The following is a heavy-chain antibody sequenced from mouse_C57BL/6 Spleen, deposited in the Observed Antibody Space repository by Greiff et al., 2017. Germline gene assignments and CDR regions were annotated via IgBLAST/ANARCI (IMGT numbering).Heavy chain of an antibody. J-gene: IGHJ4*01. V-gene: IGHV1-82*01. CDR1: GYAFSSSW. D-gene: IGHD1-1*01. CDR3: ARICYGSSYAMDY. CDR2: IYPGDGDT. Sequence: VQLQQSGPELVKPGASVKISCKASGYAFSSSWMNWVKQRPGKGLEWIGRIYPGDGDTNYNGKFKGKATLTADKSSSTACRQLSSLTSEDSAVYFGARICYGSSYAMDYWGQGTSVTVSS.